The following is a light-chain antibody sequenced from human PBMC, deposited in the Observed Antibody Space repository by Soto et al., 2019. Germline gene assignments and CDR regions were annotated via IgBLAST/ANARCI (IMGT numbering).Light chain of an antibody. J-gene: IGKJ1*01. V-gene: IGKV3-11*01. CDR2: DAS. CDR3: LQRKILWT. CDR1: QSVSNH. Sequence: SPATVSWCTKERATLSFRASQSVSNHLAWYQQKPGQAPRLLIHDASTRATGVPARFSGSGSGTDFTLTISSLEPEDFAVYYCLQRKILWTFAQGTKVDIK.